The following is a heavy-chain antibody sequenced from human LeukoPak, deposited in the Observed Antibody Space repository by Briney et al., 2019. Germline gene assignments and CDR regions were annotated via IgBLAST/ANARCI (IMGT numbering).Heavy chain of an antibody. CDR1: GFTFTSHS. V-gene: IGHV3-23*01. D-gene: IGHD3-22*01. CDR3: ATNYYDSSGYYPDFDH. J-gene: IGHJ4*02. Sequence: GGSLRLSCAASGFTFTSHSMSWVRHAPGKGLEWVSGVSGNGDSTYYADSVKGRFTISRDNSNNTLYLQMNSLRAEDTAVYFCATNYYDSSGYYPDFDHWGQGALVSVSS. CDR2: VSGNGDST.